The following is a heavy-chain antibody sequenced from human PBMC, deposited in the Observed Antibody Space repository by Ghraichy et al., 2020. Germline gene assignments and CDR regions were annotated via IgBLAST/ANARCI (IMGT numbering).Heavy chain of an antibody. V-gene: IGHV4-59*01. CDR3: ARALHRGSSSVGY. D-gene: IGHD6-6*01. Sequence: SETLSLTCTVSGGSISSYYWSWIRQPPGKGLEWIGYIYYSGSTNYNPSLKSRVTISVDTSKNQFSLKLSSVTAADTAVYYCARALHRGSSSVGYWGQGTLVTVSS. CDR2: IYYSGST. J-gene: IGHJ4*02. CDR1: GGSISSYY.